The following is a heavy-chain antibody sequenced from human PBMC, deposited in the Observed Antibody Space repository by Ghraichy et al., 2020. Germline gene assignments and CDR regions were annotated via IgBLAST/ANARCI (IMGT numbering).Heavy chain of an antibody. V-gene: IGHV3-7*03. D-gene: IGHD1-14*01. CDR2: INQDGSEK. J-gene: IGHJ4*02. Sequence: GGSLRLSCAASGLTFTKYWMVWVRQAPGKGLEWVASINQDGSEKYYVDSVKGRFTISRDNAKNLLYLQMNSLRTEDTAMYYCAEIGTGWGQGTLVTVSS. CDR1: GLTFTKYW. CDR3: AEIGTG.